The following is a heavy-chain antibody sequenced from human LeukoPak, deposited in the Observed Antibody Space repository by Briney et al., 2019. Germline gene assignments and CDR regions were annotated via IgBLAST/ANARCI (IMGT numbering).Heavy chain of an antibody. J-gene: IGHJ5*02. Sequence: SETLSLTCAVHGGSFSGYYWSWIRQPPGKGLEWIGEINHSGSTNYNPSLKSRVTISVDTSKNQFSLKLSSVTAADTAVYYCARGLGREERRGYCSSTSCRRGYNWFDPWGQGTLVTVSS. D-gene: IGHD2-2*01. CDR3: ARGLGREERRGYCSSTSCRRGYNWFDP. CDR2: INHSGST. V-gene: IGHV4-34*01. CDR1: GGSFSGYY.